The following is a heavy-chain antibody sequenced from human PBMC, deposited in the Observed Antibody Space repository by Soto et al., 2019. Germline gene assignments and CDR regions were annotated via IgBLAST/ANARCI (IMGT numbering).Heavy chain of an antibody. CDR1: GDTFTSFG. D-gene: IGHD6-25*01. CDR2: ISPESDKA. J-gene: IGHJ4*02. Sequence: VQLVQSGAEVKKPGASVRVACKASGDTFTSFGLRWVRQAPGQGPEWMGWISPESDKATYAHQFQGRITMTTDTSTNTAYMDLRSLRSYDTAVYYCTRDLFIISPSTATADAYWCQGTLVCVS. CDR3: TRDLFIISPSTATADAY. V-gene: IGHV1-18*01.